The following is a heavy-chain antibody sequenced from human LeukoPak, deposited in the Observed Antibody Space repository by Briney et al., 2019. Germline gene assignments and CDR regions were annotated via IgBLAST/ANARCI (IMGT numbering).Heavy chain of an antibody. CDR1: GFTFSSYA. CDR2: LSYHGSNK. CDR3: ARGDFRLEMSTTIAFDI. V-gene: IGHV3-30*04. D-gene: IGHD1-1*01. Sequence: GGSLRLSCAASGFTFSSYAMHWVRQAPGKGLEWVAVLSYHGSNKHYADSVKGRFIISRDNSKSTLYLQMNSLTTEDTAVYYCARGDFRLEMSTTIAFDIWGQGTMVTVSS. J-gene: IGHJ3*02.